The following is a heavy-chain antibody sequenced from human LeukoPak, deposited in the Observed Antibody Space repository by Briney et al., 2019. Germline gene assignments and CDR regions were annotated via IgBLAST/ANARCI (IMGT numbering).Heavy chain of an antibody. V-gene: IGHV4-30-4*01. CDR3: ARAGGHYGDYDY. J-gene: IGHJ4*02. Sequence: SQTLSLTCTVSGGSISSDDYYWSWIRQPPGKGLEWIGYIYYSGSTYYNPPLKSRVTISVDTSKNQFSLKLSSVTAADTAVYYCARAGGHYGDYDYWGQGTLVTVSS. CDR1: GGSISSDDYY. D-gene: IGHD4-17*01. CDR2: IYYSGST.